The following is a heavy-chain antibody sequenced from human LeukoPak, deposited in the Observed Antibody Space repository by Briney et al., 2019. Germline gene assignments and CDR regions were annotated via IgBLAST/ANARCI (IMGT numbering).Heavy chain of an antibody. J-gene: IGHJ4*02. CDR1: GFAFSSYW. D-gene: IGHD3-10*01. CDR2: IRPDGSEK. Sequence: GGSLRLSCAASGFAFSSYWMSWVRQAPGKGLEWVANIRPDGSEKDYVDSVKGRFTISRDNAKNSLYLQMNSPRAEDTALYYCARIGGWFGNDYWGQGTLVTVSS. CDR3: ARIGGWFGNDY. V-gene: IGHV3-7*05.